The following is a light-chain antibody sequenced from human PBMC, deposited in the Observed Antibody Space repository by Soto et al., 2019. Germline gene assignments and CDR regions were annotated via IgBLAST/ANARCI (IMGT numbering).Light chain of an antibody. J-gene: IGKJ4*01. CDR2: GAS. CDR1: RSVSSSY. V-gene: IGKV3-20*01. Sequence: IGWTPTALTRAFSAVKRSTVCFSTSRSVSSSYLAWYQFKPGQAPRIIIFGASGRATGIPDRFTGSRSGAEFHLTITSLQSEDFAVYYCQPYNTWPLTFGGGTKVDIK. CDR3: QPYNTWPLT.